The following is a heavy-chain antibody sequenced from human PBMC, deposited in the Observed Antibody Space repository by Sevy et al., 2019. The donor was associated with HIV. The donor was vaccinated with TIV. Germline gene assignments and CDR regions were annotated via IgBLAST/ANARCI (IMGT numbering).Heavy chain of an antibody. CDR3: AQSREARFHYYYMDV. Sequence: QSQTLSLTCTVSGGSISSYYWSWIRQPPGKGLEWIGYINHSGSTNYNPSLKSRVTISVDTSRNQFSLKLSSVTAADTAVYYCAQSREARFHYYYMDVWGKGTTVTVSS. D-gene: IGHD6-6*01. J-gene: IGHJ6*03. CDR1: GGSISSYY. CDR2: INHSGST. V-gene: IGHV4-59*01.